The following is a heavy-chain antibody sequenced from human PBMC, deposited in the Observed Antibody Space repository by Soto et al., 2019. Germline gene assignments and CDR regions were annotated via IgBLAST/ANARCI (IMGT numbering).Heavy chain of an antibody. Sequence: HPGGSLRLSCAASGFTFNSYPIHWVRQAPGKGLEWVAVISYDGRNDYYGDSVRGRFTISRDNSKNTVYLQMNSLTPEDTAVYYCARDPYFDYWGQGTLVTVSS. CDR2: ISYDGRND. V-gene: IGHV3-30*04. J-gene: IGHJ4*02. CDR1: GFTFNSYP. CDR3: ARDPYFDY.